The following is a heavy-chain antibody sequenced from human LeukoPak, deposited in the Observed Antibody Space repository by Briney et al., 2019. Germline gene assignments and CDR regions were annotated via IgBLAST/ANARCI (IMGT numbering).Heavy chain of an antibody. CDR3: ARGGRLSSSTRFDP. CDR1: GYIFTDYY. J-gene: IGHJ5*02. D-gene: IGHD6-6*01. CDR2: INPNSGGT. Sequence: ASVKVSCKASGYIFTDYYMHWVRQAPGQELGWMGRINPNSGGTNYAHQGRVTMTRDTSISTAYMELSSLRSEDTATYYCARGGRLSSSTRFDPWGQGTLVTVSS. V-gene: IGHV1/OR15-1*04.